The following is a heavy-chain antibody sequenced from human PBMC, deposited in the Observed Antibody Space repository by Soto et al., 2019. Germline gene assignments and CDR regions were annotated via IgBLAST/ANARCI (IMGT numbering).Heavy chain of an antibody. CDR1: GFTFSSYA. V-gene: IGHV3-23*01. CDR2: ISGSGGST. D-gene: IGHD3-9*01. Sequence: EVQLLESGGGLVQPGGSLRLSCAASGFTFSSYAMSWVRQAPGKGLEWVSAISGSGGSTYYADSVKGRFTISRDNSKNTLYLQMNSLRAKDTAVYYCAKEPPPSYYDILTGHFDYWGQGTLVTVSS. J-gene: IGHJ4*02. CDR3: AKEPPPSYYDILTGHFDY.